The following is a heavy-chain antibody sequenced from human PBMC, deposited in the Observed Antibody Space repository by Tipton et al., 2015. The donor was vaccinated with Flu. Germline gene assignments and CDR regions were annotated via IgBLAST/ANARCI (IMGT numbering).Heavy chain of an antibody. Sequence: QLVQSGGGLVQPGGSLRLSCAASGFTFSSYDMHWVRQATGKGLEWVSAIGTAGDTYYPGSVKGRFTISRENAKNSLYLQMNSLRAGDTAVYYCARSSSWYVGWYFDLWGRGTLVTVSS. V-gene: IGHV3-13*01. D-gene: IGHD6-13*01. CDR1: GFTFSSYD. CDR3: ARSSSWYVGWYFDL. J-gene: IGHJ2*01. CDR2: IGTAGDT.